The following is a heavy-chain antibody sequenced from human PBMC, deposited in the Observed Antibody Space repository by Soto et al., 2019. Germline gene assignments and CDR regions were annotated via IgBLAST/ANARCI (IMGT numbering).Heavy chain of an antibody. V-gene: IGHV3-23*01. J-gene: IGHJ6*02. CDR1: GFTFSSYA. CDR2: ISGSDSTT. Sequence: LRLSCPASGFTFSSYAMTWVRQAPGKGLEWVSAISGSDSTTFYADSVKGRFTISRDNSKNTLHLVVNSLRVEDTAVYFCARVSRPTIIVIQPAAVGYYGMDVWGQGTTVTVSS. D-gene: IGHD2-2*01. CDR3: ARVSRPTIIVIQPAAVGYYGMDV.